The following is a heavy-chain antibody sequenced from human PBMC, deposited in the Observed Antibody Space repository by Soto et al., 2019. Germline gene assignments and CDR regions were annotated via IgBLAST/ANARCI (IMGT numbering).Heavy chain of an antibody. D-gene: IGHD6-13*01. CDR3: VRRHVSATGIDWSDP. Sequence: GASVKVSCKASGYTFTSYGIHWVRQAPGQRLEWVGWINAANGDTKYSPKFQGRVTITRDTSASTAYMELSSLRSEDTAVYYCVRRHVSATGIDWSDPWGQGTRVTVSS. CDR2: INAANGDT. J-gene: IGHJ5*02. V-gene: IGHV1-3*01. CDR1: GYTFTSYG.